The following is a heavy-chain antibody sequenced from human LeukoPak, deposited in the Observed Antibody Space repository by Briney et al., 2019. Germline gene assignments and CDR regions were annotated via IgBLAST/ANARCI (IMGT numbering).Heavy chain of an antibody. CDR1: GFTFDDYG. D-gene: IGHD6-13*01. J-gene: IGHJ3*02. Sequence: GGSLRLSCAASGFTFDDYGMSWVRQAPGKGLGWVSGINWNGGSTGYADSVKGRFTITRDNAKNSLYLQMNSLRAEDTALYHCARHRNIYSSWYGDAFDIWGQGAMVTVSS. V-gene: IGHV3-20*01. CDR3: ARHRNIYSSWYGDAFDI. CDR2: INWNGGST.